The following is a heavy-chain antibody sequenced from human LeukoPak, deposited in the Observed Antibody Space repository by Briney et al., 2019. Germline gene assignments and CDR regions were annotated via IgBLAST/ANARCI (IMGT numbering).Heavy chain of an antibody. CDR3: ARTTTTFDD. V-gene: IGHV4-59*01. Sequence: SETLSLTCTVSGGSINNYWSWIRQPPGKGLGWIGYVSDTGSTNYNPSLKSRVTISVDTSKNQFYLKLTSVTAADTAVYYCARTTTTFDDWGHGTLVTVSS. CDR2: VSDTGST. J-gene: IGHJ4*01. D-gene: IGHD4-11*01. CDR1: GGSINNY.